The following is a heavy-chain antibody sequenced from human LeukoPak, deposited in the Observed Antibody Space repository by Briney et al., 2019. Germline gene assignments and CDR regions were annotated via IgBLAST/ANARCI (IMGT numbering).Heavy chain of an antibody. CDR2: SSVSGST. V-gene: IGHV4-4*07. CDR3: ARHSGITATTAFAFDV. CDR1: GDSISNYY. J-gene: IGHJ3*01. D-gene: IGHD1-20*01. Sequence: SETLSLTCTVSGDSISNYYWNWIRQPAGKGLEWIGRSSVSGSTNYNPSLKSRVTMSVDTSKKQFSLKLSSVTAADTAVYFCARHSGITATTAFAFDVWGRGTEVTVSS.